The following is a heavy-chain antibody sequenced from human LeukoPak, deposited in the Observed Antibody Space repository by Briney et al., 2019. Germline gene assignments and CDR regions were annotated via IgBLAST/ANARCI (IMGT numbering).Heavy chain of an antibody. D-gene: IGHD3-10*01. CDR2: IYYSGST. CDR1: GGSISSSSSY. Sequence: SETLSLTCTVSGGSISSSSSYWAWIRQPPGTGLEWIGHIYYSGSTYYSPALKSRLTISVDTSKNQFSLKLSSVTAADTAVYYCARNRYYYGSRNYGVPNWFDPWGQGTLVTVSS. V-gene: IGHV4-39*01. J-gene: IGHJ5*02. CDR3: ARNRYYYGSRNYGVPNWFDP.